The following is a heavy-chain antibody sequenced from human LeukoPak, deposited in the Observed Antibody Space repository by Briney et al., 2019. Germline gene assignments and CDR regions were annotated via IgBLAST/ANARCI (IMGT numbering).Heavy chain of an antibody. CDR1: GGSISTSSYY. CDR3: ARVPWTRDSLDV. J-gene: IGHJ6*04. D-gene: IGHD3/OR15-3a*01. Sequence: SETLSLTCTVSGGSISTSSYYWGWVRQPPGKGLEWIGSIYYSGSTCYNPSLKSRVTISVDTSKNQFSLKLSSVTAADTAVYYCARVPWTRDSLDVWGIGTTVTVSS. V-gene: IGHV4-39*07. CDR2: IYYSGST.